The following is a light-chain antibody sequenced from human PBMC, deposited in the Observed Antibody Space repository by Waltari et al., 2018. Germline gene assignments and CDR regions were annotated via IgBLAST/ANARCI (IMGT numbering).Light chain of an antibody. CDR1: QSITSY. CDR3: QQSYSSPRT. Sequence: DIQMTQCPSSRPASVGARVTITCRASQSITSYLNWYQLKPGKSPKLLIYAASSLQSGVPSRFSGSGSGTDFTLTISSLQPEDFATYYCQQSYSSPRTFGQGTKVEIK. CDR2: AAS. V-gene: IGKV1-39*01. J-gene: IGKJ1*01.